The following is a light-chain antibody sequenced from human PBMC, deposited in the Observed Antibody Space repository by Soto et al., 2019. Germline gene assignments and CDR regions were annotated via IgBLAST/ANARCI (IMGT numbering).Light chain of an antibody. J-gene: IGLJ2*01. CDR3: AAWDDNLNGVV. V-gene: IGLV1-44*01. CDR1: SSNIGRNT. Sequence: QSVVTQPPSASGTPGQRVTIACSGSSSNIGRNTVHWYQQLPGTTPKLLIYSNDQRPSGVPDRFSGSKSGSSASLAISGLQSEDEADYYCAAWDDNLNGVVFGGGTKLTVL. CDR2: SND.